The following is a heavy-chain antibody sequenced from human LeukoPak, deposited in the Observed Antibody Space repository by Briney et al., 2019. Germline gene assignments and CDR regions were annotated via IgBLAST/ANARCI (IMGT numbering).Heavy chain of an antibody. V-gene: IGHV3-23*01. D-gene: IGHD6-19*01. CDR2: MSGDRYST. J-gene: IGHJ4*02. CDR1: VVTLSRYA. CDR3: AKDRYISRWYYFDY. Sequence: GGSLRLSCEASVVTLSRYAMRWLRQAPGKGLEWVSAMSGDRYSTYYADSVNGRFSISRDNSKNTVYLQMSNLRAEDTAVYYCAKDRYISRWYYFDYWGQGSLVTVSS.